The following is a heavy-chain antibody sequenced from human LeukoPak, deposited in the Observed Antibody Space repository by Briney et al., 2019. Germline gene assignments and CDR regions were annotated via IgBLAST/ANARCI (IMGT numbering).Heavy chain of an antibody. J-gene: IGHJ6*02. CDR1: GFTVSSNY. CDR3: RRGGTLVAATTCYYYYGMDV. V-gene: IGHV3-53*01. CDR2: IYSGGST. Sequence: GGSLRLSCAASGFTVSSNYMSWVRQAPGKGLEWVSVIYSGGSTYYADSVKGRFTISRDNSKNTLYLQMNSLRAEATAVYYCRRGGTLVAATTCYYYYGMDVWGQGTTVTVSS. D-gene: IGHD1-26*01.